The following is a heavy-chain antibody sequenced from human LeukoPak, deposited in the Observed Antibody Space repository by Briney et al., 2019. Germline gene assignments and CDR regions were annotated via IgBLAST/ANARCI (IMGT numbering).Heavy chain of an antibody. J-gene: IGHJ4*02. CDR1: GFTFGKAW. CDR3: TTDGSGWPH. D-gene: IGHD6-19*01. CDR2: SKSKTDGGTT. Sequence: GGSLTLSCAASGFTFGKAWMSWVRQAPGKGLEWVGRSKSKTDGGTTDYAAPVKGRFTISRDDSKNTLYLQMDSLKTEDTAAYYCTTDGSGWPHWGQGTLVTVSS. V-gene: IGHV3-15*01.